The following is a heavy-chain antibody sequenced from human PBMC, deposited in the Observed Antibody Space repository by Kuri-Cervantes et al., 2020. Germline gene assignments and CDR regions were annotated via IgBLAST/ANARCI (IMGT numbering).Heavy chain of an antibody. V-gene: IGHV3-72*01. CDR3: TTDFLPLSYQLLWDDPEYFQH. Sequence: GGSLRLSCAASGFTFSDHYMDWVRQAPGKGLEWVGRTRNKANSYTTEYAASVKGRFTISRDDSKNSLYLQMNSLKTEDTAVYYCTTDFLPLSYQLLWDDPEYFQHWGQGTLVTVSS. CDR2: TRNKANSYTT. D-gene: IGHD2-2*01. J-gene: IGHJ1*01. CDR1: GFTFSDHY.